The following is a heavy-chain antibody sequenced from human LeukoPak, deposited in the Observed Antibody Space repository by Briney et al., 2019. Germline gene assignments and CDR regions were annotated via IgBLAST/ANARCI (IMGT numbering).Heavy chain of an antibody. D-gene: IGHD6-19*01. Sequence: PGGSLRLSCAASGFTFSTYAMSWVRQAPGKGLEWVSIISGSSRHIYYADSVKGRFTISRDNSKNTLYLQMNSRRAEDTAVYYCAKEGIAVAGRLAYYFDYWGQGTLVTVSS. V-gene: IGHV3-23*01. CDR3: AKEGIAVAGRLAYYFDY. CDR1: GFTFSTYA. CDR2: ISGSSRHI. J-gene: IGHJ4*02.